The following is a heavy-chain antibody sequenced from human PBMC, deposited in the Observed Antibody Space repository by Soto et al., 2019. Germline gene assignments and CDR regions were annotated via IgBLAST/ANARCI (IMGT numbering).Heavy chain of an antibody. J-gene: IGHJ4*02. Sequence: QVHLVQSGAEVKKPGASVKVSCKGSGYTFTSYGITWVRQAPGQGLEWMGWISAHNGNTDYAQRLQGRVTVTRDTATSTAYMELRSLRSDDTAVYYCARGRYGDYWGQGALVTVSS. CDR1: GYTFTSYG. CDR3: ARGRYGDY. D-gene: IGHD1-1*01. CDR2: ISAHNGNT. V-gene: IGHV1-18*01.